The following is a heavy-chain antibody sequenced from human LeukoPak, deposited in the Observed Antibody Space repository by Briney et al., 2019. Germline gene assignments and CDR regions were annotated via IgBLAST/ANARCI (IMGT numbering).Heavy chain of an antibody. V-gene: IGHV3-53*01. CDR1: GFTVSNNY. D-gene: IGHD1/OR15-1a*01. Sequence: PGGSLRLSCAASGFTVSNNYMSWARQAPGKGLGWVSVIYSDGGTFYSDSVKGRFIISRDSSKNTLYLQMNSPRADDTAVYYCARDNKGPAFWGQGTPVTVSS. CDR3: ARDNKGPAF. CDR2: IYSDGGT. J-gene: IGHJ4*02.